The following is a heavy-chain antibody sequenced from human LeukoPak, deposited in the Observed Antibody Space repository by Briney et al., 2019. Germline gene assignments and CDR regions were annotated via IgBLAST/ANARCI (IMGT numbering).Heavy chain of an antibody. CDR3: ARVVGSGGSYYYYMDV. Sequence: PSETLSLTCTVSGGSISRYYWSWIRQPPGKGLEWIGYIYYSGSTNYNPSLKSRVTISVDTSKNQFSLKLSSVTAADTAVYYCARVVGSGGSYYYYMDVWGKGTTVTVSS. CDR2: IYYSGST. D-gene: IGHD1-26*01. J-gene: IGHJ6*03. V-gene: IGHV4-59*01. CDR1: GGSISRYY.